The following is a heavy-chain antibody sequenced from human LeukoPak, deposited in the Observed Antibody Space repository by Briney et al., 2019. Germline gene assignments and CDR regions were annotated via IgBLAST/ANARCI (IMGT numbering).Heavy chain of an antibody. J-gene: IGHJ4*02. V-gene: IGHV4-39*01. CDR3: ARHAHSSIAANIDY. CDR1: GGSIRSNNYY. D-gene: IGHD6-6*01. CDR2: IYYSGST. Sequence: SETLSLTCTVSGGSIRSNNYYWGWVRQPPGKGLEWIGTIYYSGSTFYNPSLKSRVTISLDTSKNQFSLRLTSVTAADTAVYYCARHAHSSIAANIDYWGQGTQVTVSS.